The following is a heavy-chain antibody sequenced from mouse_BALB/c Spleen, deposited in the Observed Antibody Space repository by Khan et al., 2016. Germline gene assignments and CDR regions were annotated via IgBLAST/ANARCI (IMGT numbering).Heavy chain of an antibody. CDR2: ITYSGST. V-gene: IGHV3-2*02. CDR3: AKSGFNYSSFSY. CDR1: GYSIISDYA. D-gene: IGHD2-1*01. J-gene: IGHJ3*01. Sequence: EVKLLESGPGLVKPSQSLSPTCTVTGYSIISDYAWNWIRQFPGDKLEWMGYITYSGSTTYNPSLKSRISITRDTPKNQFFLQLSSVTPADTATVYCAKSGFNYSSFSYWDQATLVTVSA.